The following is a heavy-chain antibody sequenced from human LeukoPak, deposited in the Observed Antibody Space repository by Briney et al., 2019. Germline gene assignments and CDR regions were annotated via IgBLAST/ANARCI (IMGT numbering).Heavy chain of an antibody. Sequence: GGSLRLSCAASGFTFSSYAMSWVRQAPGKGLEWVANIKGDGSETYYGDSAKGRFTVLRDNAKNSLYLQMDSLRVEDTAIYYCAKSLDYWGQGTLVTVSS. CDR3: AKSLDY. V-gene: IGHV3-7*01. CDR1: GFTFSSYA. CDR2: IKGDGSET. J-gene: IGHJ4*02.